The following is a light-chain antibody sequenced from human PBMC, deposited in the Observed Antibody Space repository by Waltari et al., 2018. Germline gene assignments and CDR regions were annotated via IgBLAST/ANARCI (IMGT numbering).Light chain of an antibody. CDR1: NSDVGKYKL. CDR3: CSYTGGSIPVI. V-gene: IGLV2-23*02. CDR2: EVR. J-gene: IGLJ2*01. Sequence: QSALTQPASVSGSPGQSITISCTGTNSDVGKYKLVSWYQQHPGKAPKLMIYEVRKRPSGCSYRFAGSKSGDTASLTISGLQAEDEAEYYCCSYTGGSIPVIFGGGTKLTVL.